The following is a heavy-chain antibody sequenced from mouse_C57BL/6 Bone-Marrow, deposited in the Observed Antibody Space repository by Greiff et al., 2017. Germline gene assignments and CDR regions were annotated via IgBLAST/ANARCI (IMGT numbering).Heavy chain of an antibody. V-gene: IGHV5-6*01. J-gene: IGHJ2*01. Sequence: EVKLMESGGDLVKPGGSLKLSCAASGFTFSSYGMSWVRQTPDKRLEWVATISSGGSYTYYPDSVKGRFTISRDNAKDTLYLQMSSLKSEDTAMYYCAILMITTTDGVWDYWGQGTTLTVSS. CDR2: ISSGGSYT. CDR3: AILMITTTDGVWDY. CDR1: GFTFSSYG. D-gene: IGHD2-4*01.